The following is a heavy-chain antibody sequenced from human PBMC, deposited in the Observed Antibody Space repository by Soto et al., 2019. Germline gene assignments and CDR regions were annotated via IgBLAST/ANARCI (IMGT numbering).Heavy chain of an antibody. CDR1: GFTVSSNY. D-gene: IGHD3-16*02. J-gene: IGHJ4*02. CDR2: IYSGGST. CDR3: ASDGARGGYHFGPIE. Sequence: EVQLVESGGGLVQPGGSLRLSCAASGFTVSSNYMSWVRQAPGKGLEWVSVIYSGGSTYYADSVKGRFTISRHNSENTLYLQMNSMRAEDTAVYYCASDGARGGYHFGPIEWGQGTLVTVSS. V-gene: IGHV3-53*04.